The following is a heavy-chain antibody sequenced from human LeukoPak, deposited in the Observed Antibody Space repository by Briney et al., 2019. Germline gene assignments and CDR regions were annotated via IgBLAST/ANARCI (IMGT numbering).Heavy chain of an antibody. CDR1: GFTFSSYS. CDR3: ARVIGWDEPFDI. D-gene: IGHD1-26*01. V-gene: IGHV3-21*06. CDR2: ISSSSSYI. Sequence: GGSLRLSCAASGFTFSSYSMNWVRQAPGKGLEWVSSISSSSSYIYYAGSVKGRFTVSRDNAKNTLYLQMNSLRAEDTAVYYCARVIGWDEPFDIWGQGTMVTVSS. J-gene: IGHJ3*02.